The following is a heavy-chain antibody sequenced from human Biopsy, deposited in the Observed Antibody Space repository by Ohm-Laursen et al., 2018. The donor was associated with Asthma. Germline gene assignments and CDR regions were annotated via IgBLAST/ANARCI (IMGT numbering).Heavy chain of an antibody. V-gene: IGHV1-69*01. J-gene: IGHJ6*02. CDR2: ITTVFGTT. Sequence: SSVKVSCKAPGGTFSNFAISWVRQAPGQGLEWLGGITTVFGTTNYAQKFQGRVTITADEFTSTAYMEVTSLRSEDTAIYYCARCQVGYSSGWSLLLKKIYYSGMDVWGQGTAVTVSS. D-gene: IGHD6-19*01. CDR3: ARCQVGYSSGWSLLLKKIYYSGMDV. CDR1: GGTFSNFA.